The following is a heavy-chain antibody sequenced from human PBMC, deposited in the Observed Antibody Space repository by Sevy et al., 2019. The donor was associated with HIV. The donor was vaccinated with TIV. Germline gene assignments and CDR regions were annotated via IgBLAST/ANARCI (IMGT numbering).Heavy chain of an antibody. CDR3: AREAPSTSSLDS. CDR2: IYPSSDRT. V-gene: IGHV1-46*01. CDR1: ENTFTSYF. Sequence: ASVKVSCKPSENTFTSYFIHWVRQAPGQGLEWMGVIYPSSDRTGYAQNFQGRVTITRDRSTTTVHMVLSSLTSGDTAVYYCAREAPSTSSLDSWGQGTLVTVSS. J-gene: IGHJ4*02. D-gene: IGHD6-6*01.